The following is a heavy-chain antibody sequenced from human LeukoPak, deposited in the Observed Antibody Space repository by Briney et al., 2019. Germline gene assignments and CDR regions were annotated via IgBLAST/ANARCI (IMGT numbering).Heavy chain of an antibody. CDR2: IIPILGIA. J-gene: IGHJ5*02. CDR3: ARVSLANWFDP. Sequence: ASVKVSCKASGYTFTGYYMHWVRQAPGQGLEWMGRIIPILGIANYAQKFQGRVTITADKSTSTAYMELSSLRSEDTAVYYCARVSLANWFDPWGQGTLVTVSS. V-gene: IGHV1-69*04. CDR1: GYTFTGYY.